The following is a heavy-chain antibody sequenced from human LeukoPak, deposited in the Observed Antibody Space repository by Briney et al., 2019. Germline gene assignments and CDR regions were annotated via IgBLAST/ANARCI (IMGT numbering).Heavy chain of an antibody. V-gene: IGHV3-11*04. CDR1: GFTFSDYY. CDR2: IRTSGSTI. J-gene: IGHJ1*01. Sequence: PGGSLRLSCAASGFTFSDYYMSWIRQAPGKGLERASYIRTSGSTISYAHSVKGRFTISRHNAKNSLYLQMNSLRADDTAVYYCAHLGGMVIQNWGQGTLVTVSS. D-gene: IGHD3-16*01. CDR3: AHLGGMVIQN.